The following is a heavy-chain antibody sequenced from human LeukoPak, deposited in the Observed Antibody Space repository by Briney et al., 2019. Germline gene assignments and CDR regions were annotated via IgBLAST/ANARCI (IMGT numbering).Heavy chain of an antibody. V-gene: IGHV3-30*04. CDR3: ARDAARFGDCSVWFDP. Sequence: GGSLRLSCAASGFTFSSYAMHWVRQAPGKGLEWVAVISYDGSNKYYADSVKGRFTISRDNSKNMLYLQMNSLRAEDTAVYYCARDAARFGDCSVWFDPWGQGTLVTVAS. CDR2: ISYDGSNK. D-gene: IGHD3-10*01. CDR1: GFTFSSYA. J-gene: IGHJ5*02.